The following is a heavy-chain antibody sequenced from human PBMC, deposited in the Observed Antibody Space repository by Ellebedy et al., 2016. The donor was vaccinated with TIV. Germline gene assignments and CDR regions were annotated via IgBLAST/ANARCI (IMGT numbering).Heavy chain of an antibody. CDR2: ISSSSSTI. V-gene: IGHV3-48*01. CDR3: ARDQGEPGIAVAGYYYYGMDV. D-gene: IGHD6-19*01. Sequence: GESLKISCAASGCTFSSYSMNWVRQAPGKGLEWVSYISSSSSTIYYADSVKGRFTISRDNAKNSLYLQMNSLRAEDKAVYYCARDQGEPGIAVAGYYYYGMDVWGQGTTVTVSS. J-gene: IGHJ6*02. CDR1: GCTFSSYS.